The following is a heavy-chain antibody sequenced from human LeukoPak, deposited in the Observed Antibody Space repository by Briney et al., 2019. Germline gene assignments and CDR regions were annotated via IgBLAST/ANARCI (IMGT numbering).Heavy chain of an antibody. Sequence: SETLSLTCTVSGDSISNDNWWNWVRLPPGKGLDWIGEISHVGSTKYSPSLKDRVTISKDNSKNQFSLKLNSVTAADTATYYCTRSSGWWSLDYWGQGALVTVSS. D-gene: IGHD6-13*01. CDR2: ISHVGST. CDR1: GDSISNDNW. V-gene: IGHV4-4*02. CDR3: TRSSGWWSLDY. J-gene: IGHJ4*02.